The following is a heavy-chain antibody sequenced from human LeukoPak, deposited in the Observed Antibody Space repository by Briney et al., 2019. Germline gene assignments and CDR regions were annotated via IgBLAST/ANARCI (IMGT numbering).Heavy chain of an antibody. J-gene: IGHJ3*02. D-gene: IGHD2-2*01. Sequence: GGSLRLSCAASGFTFSSYSMNWVRQAPGKGLEWVSSISSSSSYIYYADSVKGRFTISRDNAKNSLYLQMNSLRAEDTAVYYCARDGSGTDAFDIWGQGTMVTVSS. CDR2: ISSSSSYI. V-gene: IGHV3-21*01. CDR1: GFTFSSYS. CDR3: ARDGSGTDAFDI.